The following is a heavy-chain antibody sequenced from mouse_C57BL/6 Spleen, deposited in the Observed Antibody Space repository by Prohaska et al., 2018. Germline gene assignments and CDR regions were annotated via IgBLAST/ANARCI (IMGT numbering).Heavy chain of an antibody. CDR3: ARPYTLYGSSWYFDV. Sequence: QVQLQQPGAELVMPGASVKLSCKASGYTFTSYWMHWVKQRPGQGLEWIGEIDPSDSYTNYNQKFKGKATLTVDKSSSTAYMQLSSLTSEDSAVYYCARPYTLYGSSWYFDVWGTGTTVTVSS. D-gene: IGHD1-1*01. CDR2: IDPSDSYT. J-gene: IGHJ1*03. V-gene: IGHV1-69*01. CDR1: GYTFTSYW.